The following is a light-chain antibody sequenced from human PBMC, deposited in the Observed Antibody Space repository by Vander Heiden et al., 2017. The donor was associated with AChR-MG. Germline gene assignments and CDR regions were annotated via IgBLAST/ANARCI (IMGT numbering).Light chain of an antibody. Sequence: IVLTQSPGTLSLSPGERATLSCRASQSVGSNYLAWYQQKPGQAPRLLIYAASSRATGIPNRFSASGSGTDFTLTISGLEPEDSAVYYCQQFRSSPPYTFGQGTKLEIK. J-gene: IGKJ2*01. V-gene: IGKV3-20*01. CDR2: AAS. CDR1: QSVGSNY. CDR3: QQFRSSPPYT.